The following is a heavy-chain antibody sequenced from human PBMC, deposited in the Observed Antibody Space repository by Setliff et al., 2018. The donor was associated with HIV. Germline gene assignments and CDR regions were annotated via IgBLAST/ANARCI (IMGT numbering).Heavy chain of an antibody. CDR3: ARGGLTAAGTLLLVGYFDY. J-gene: IGHJ4*02. D-gene: IGHD6-13*01. V-gene: IGHV4-38-2*01. Sequence: PSETLSLTCAVSGYSITSGYSWGWIRQPPGKGLEWIGNAYHSGRTYYNPSLKSRVTMSIDTSKNQFSLRLNSVTAADTAVYYCARGGLTAAGTLLLVGYFDYWGQGTLVTVS. CDR2: AYHSGRT. CDR1: GYSITSGYS.